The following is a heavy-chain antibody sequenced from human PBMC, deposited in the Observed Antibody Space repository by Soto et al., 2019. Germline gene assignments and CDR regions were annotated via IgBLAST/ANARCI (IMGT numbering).Heavy chain of an antibody. CDR3: ARAPVTTYWYFDL. Sequence: EVQLVESGGGLVQPGGSLRLSCAASGFTFSSYSMKWVRQAPGKGLEWVSYISSSSSTIYYADSVKGRFTISRDNAKNSLYLQMNSLRAEDTAVYYCARAPVTTYWYFDLWGRGTLVTVSS. CDR2: ISSSSSTI. V-gene: IGHV3-48*01. J-gene: IGHJ2*01. D-gene: IGHD4-17*01. CDR1: GFTFSSYS.